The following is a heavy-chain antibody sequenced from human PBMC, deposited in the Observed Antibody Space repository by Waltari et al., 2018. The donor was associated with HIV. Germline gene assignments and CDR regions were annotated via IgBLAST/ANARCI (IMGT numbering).Heavy chain of an antibody. CDR3: ARTFLYCSGGTCYFDY. CDR2: INPNSGGT. CDR1: GSTFTGYY. V-gene: IGHV1-2*02. D-gene: IGHD2-15*01. J-gene: IGHJ4*02. Sequence: QVQLVQSGAEVKKPGASVKVSCQASGSTFTGYYMHWVRQAPGQGLEWMGWINPNSGGTNYAQKLQGRVTMTRDTSISTAYMELSRLRSDDTAVYYCARTFLYCSGGTCYFDYWGQGTLVTVSS.